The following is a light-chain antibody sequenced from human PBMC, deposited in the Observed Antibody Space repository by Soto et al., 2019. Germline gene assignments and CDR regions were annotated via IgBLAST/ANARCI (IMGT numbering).Light chain of an antibody. V-gene: IGKV3-20*01. CDR1: QSLRRNY. J-gene: IGKJ4*01. Sequence: WTKSDSTLSLARGEGATLSCRASQSLRRNYIAWYQQRPGRAPRLLIYGASSRATGIPDRFSGSGSGTDFSLTIIRLESDQFALFIGQVYGRSHAFGGGTKVDIK. CDR2: GAS. CDR3: QVYGRSHA.